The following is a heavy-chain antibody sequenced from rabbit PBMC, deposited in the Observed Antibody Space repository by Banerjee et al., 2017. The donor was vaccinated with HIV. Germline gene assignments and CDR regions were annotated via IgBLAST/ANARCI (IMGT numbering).Heavy chain of an antibody. D-gene: IGHD3-1*01. Sequence: QSLEESGGDLVKPGATLTLSCTASGFDLSSYYVMCWVRQAPGKGLEWIGCIDAGSGTTYYANWAKGRFTISKTSSTTVTLQMTSLTAADTATYFCARGTGGAGSGLYLWGPGTL. CDR1: GFDLSSYYV. J-gene: IGHJ4*01. V-gene: IGHV1S40*01. CDR2: IDAGSGTT. CDR3: ARGTGGAGSGLYL.